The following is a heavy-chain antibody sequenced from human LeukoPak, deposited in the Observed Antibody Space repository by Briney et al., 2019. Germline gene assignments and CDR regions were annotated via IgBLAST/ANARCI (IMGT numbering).Heavy chain of an antibody. CDR1: GGSLSSSGSY. CDR2: IYYSGST. V-gene: IGHV4-39*01. D-gene: IGHD6-19*01. J-gene: IGHJ4*02. CDR3: ARHSSSGWYYFDD. Sequence: SETLSLTCTVSGGSLSSSGSYWGWIRQPPGKGLEWIGSIYYSGSTYYNPSLKSRVTISVVTSKNQFSLKLCAVTAADTAVYYWARHSSSGWYYFDDWGQGTLVTVSA.